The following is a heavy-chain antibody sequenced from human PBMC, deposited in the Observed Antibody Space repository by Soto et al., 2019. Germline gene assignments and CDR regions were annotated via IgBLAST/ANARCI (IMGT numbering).Heavy chain of an antibody. D-gene: IGHD3-16*01. CDR1: GYTFNTHD. CDR2: ISPSRGST. Sequence: ALVKVSCKASGYTFNTHDMHWVRQAPGQGLEWMGIISPSRGSTSYAQKFQGRVTMTRDTSTSTVYLELSSLRSEDTAVYYCAGGNDAFDIWGQGTMVTVS. J-gene: IGHJ3*02. V-gene: IGHV1-46*02. CDR3: AGGNDAFDI.